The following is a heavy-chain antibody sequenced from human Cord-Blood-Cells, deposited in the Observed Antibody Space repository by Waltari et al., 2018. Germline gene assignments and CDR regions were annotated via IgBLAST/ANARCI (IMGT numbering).Heavy chain of an antibody. CDR1: GGSFSGYY. J-gene: IGHJ6*02. D-gene: IGHD2-2*02. CDR2: INHSGST. V-gene: IGHV4-34*01. Sequence: QVQLQQWGAGLLKPSETLSLTCAVYGGSFSGYYWRWIRQPPGKGLEWIGEINHSGSTNYNPSLKSRVTISVDTSKNQFFLKLSSVTAADTAVYYCARGYCSSTSCYTPFYYYYGMDVWGQGTTVTVSS. CDR3: ARGYCSSTSCYTPFYYYYGMDV.